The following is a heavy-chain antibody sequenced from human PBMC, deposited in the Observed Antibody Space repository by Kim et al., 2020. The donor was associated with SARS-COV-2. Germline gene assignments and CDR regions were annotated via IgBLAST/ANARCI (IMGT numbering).Heavy chain of an antibody. Sequence: ASVKVSCKASGYTFTTYYMHWVRQAPGQGLEWMGIINPSGGSTSYAQKFQGRVSMTRDTSTSTVYMELSSLRSEDTAVYYCARGGTDTAMVRYYYGMDVWGQGTTVTASS. J-gene: IGHJ6*02. V-gene: IGHV1-46*01. CDR3: ARGGTDTAMVRYYYGMDV. CDR1: GYTFTTYY. D-gene: IGHD5-18*01. CDR2: INPSGGST.